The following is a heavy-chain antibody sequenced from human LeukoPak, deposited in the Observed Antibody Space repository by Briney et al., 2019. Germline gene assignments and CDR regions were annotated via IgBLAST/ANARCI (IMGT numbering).Heavy chain of an antibody. Sequence: PGGSLRLSCAASGFTVSSNYMSWVRQAPGKGLEWVSVIYSGGSTYYADSVKGRFTISRDSSKDTLYLQMNSLRAEDTAVYYCARFNYYYYGMDVWGQGTTVTVSS. CDR2: IYSGGST. CDR1: GFTVSSNY. CDR3: ARFNYYYYGMDV. J-gene: IGHJ6*02. V-gene: IGHV3-53*01.